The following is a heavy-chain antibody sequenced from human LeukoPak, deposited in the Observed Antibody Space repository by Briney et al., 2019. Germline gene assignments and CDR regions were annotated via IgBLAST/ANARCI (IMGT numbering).Heavy chain of an antibody. Sequence: ASVKVSCKASGYTFTSYYMHWVRQAPGQGLEWMGIINPSGGSTSYAQKFQGRVTMTRDTSTSTDYMELSSLRSEDTAVYYCARVAVAGTPDIYYFDYWGQGTLVTVSS. J-gene: IGHJ4*02. V-gene: IGHV1-46*01. CDR3: ARVAVAGTPDIYYFDY. D-gene: IGHD6-19*01. CDR2: INPSGGST. CDR1: GYTFTSYY.